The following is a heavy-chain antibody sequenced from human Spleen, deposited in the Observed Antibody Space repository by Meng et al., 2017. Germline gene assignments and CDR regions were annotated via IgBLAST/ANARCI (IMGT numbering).Heavy chain of an antibody. D-gene: IGHD3-16*01. CDR2: ILYGGSDK. CDR3: VTSPGDAFDI. V-gene: IGHV3-30*04. J-gene: IGHJ3*02. CDR1: GFTFSSHA. Sequence: GGSLRLSCAASGFTFSSHAMYWVRQAPGKGLEWVAVILYGGSDKNYADSVKGRFTISRDNSKNTLYLQMNSLRAEDTAVYYCVTSPGDAFDIWGQGTMVTVSS.